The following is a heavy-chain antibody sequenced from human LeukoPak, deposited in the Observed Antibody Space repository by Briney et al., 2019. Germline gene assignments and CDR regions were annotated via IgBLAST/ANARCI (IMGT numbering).Heavy chain of an antibody. J-gene: IGHJ4*02. D-gene: IGHD5-24*01. Sequence: GGSLRLSCAASGFTFSSYSMNWVRQAPGKGLEWVSSISSSSSYIYYADSVKGRSIISRDNAKNSLYLQMNSLRAEDTAVYYCARDRRDGYNEYWGQGTLVSVSS. CDR3: ARDRRDGYNEY. CDR1: GFTFSSYS. CDR2: ISSSSSYI. V-gene: IGHV3-21*01.